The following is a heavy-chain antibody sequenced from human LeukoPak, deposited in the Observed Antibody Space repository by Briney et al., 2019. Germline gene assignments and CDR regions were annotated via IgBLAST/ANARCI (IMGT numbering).Heavy chain of an antibody. CDR2: IYYSGST. J-gene: IGHJ4*02. Sequence: PSETLSLTCTVSGYSISSGYCWGWIRQPPGKGLEWIGSIYYSGSTYYNPSLKSRVTISVDTSKNQFSLKLSSVTAADTAVYYCARVRGIVGATYFDYWGQGTLVTVSS. CDR1: GYSISSGYC. V-gene: IGHV4-38-2*02. D-gene: IGHD1-26*01. CDR3: ARVRGIVGATYFDY.